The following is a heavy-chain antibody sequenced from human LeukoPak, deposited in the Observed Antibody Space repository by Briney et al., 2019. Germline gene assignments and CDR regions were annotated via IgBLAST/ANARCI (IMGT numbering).Heavy chain of an antibody. CDR3: AKVDTAMDEFDY. CDR1: GFTFSSYA. J-gene: IGHJ4*02. V-gene: IGHV3-23*01. CDR2: ISGSGGST. Sequence: GGSLRLSCAASGFTFSSYAMSWVRQAPGKGLEWVSAISGSGGSTYYADSVKGRFTTSRDNSKNTLYLQMNSLRAEDTAVYYCAKVDTAMDEFDYWGQGTLVTVSS. D-gene: IGHD5-18*01.